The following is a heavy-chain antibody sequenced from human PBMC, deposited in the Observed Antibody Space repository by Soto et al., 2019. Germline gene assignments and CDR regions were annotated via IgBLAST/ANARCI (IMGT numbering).Heavy chain of an antibody. CDR3: ARGAVTTLGDY. D-gene: IGHD4-17*01. CDR2: IWYDGSNK. J-gene: IGHJ4*02. V-gene: IGHV3-33*01. Sequence: QVQLVESGGGVVQPGRSLRLSCAASGFTFSSYGMHWVRQAPGKGLEWVAVIWYDGSNKYYADSVKGRFTISRDNSKNTLYLQMNSLRAEDTAVYYCARGAVTTLGDYWGQGTLVTVSS. CDR1: GFTFSSYG.